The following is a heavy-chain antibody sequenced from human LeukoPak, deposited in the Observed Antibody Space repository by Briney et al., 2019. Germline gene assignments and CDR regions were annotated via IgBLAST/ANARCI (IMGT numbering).Heavy chain of an antibody. J-gene: IGHJ4*02. CDR2: ISYSGST. CDR1: GGXISTYY. D-gene: IGHD1/OR15-1a*01. CDR3: ARSIIGTRSKFDY. Sequence: SETLSLTCTVSGGXISTYYWSWIRQPPGKGLEWIGYISYSGSTNYNPSLKSRVTISLDTSKNQFALKLSSVTAADTAVYYCARSIIGTRSKFDYWGQGTLVTV. V-gene: IGHV4-59*08.